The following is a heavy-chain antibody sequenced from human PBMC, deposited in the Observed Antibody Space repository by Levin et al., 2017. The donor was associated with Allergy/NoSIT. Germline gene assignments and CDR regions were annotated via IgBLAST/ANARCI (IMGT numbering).Heavy chain of an antibody. J-gene: IGHJ4*02. CDR1: GYTFTSYD. Sequence: ASVKVSCKASGYTFTSYDINWVRQAAGQGTEWMGWMSPYSGNTGYAQKFQGRVTMTRDASISTAYLELSSLRSDDTAVYYCARGPPNWGYDYWGQGTLVTVSS. CDR2: MSPYSGNT. V-gene: IGHV1-8*01. D-gene: IGHD7-27*01. CDR3: ARGPPNWGYDY.